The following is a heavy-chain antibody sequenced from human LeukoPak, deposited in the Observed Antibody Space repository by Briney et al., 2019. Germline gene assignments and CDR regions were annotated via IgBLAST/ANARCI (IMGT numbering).Heavy chain of an antibody. CDR2: IYPGDSDT. CDR3: ARRSYDILTGYKTFDY. J-gene: IGHJ4*02. V-gene: IGHV5-51*01. D-gene: IGHD3-9*01. Sequence: GESLKISCKGSGYSFTSYWIGWVRQMPGKGLEWMGIIYPGDSDTRYSPSFQGQVTISADKSISTAYLQWSSLKASDTAMYYCARRSYDILTGYKTFDYWGQGTLVTVSS. CDR1: GYSFTSYW.